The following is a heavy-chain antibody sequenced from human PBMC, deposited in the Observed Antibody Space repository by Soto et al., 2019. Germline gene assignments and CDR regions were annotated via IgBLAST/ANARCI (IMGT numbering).Heavy chain of an antibody. D-gene: IGHD2-2*02. CDR3: ARDRQDIVVVPAAISRWFDP. V-gene: IGHV1-18*04. CDR1: GYTFTSYG. J-gene: IGHJ5*02. CDR2: ISAYNGNT. Sequence: QVQLVQSGAEVKKPGASVKVSCKASGYTFTSYGISWVRQAPGQGLEWMGWISAYNGNTNYAQKLQGRVTMTTDTSTSTAYMELRSLRCDDTAVYYCARDRQDIVVVPAAISRWFDPWGQGTLVTVSS.